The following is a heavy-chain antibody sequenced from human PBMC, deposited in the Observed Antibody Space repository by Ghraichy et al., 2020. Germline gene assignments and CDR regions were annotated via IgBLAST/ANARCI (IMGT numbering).Heavy chain of an antibody. V-gene: IGHV3-49*04. CDR1: GFTFGDYA. J-gene: IGHJ4*02. CDR2: IRSKASGGTT. Sequence: GGSLRLSCTSSGFTFGDYAINWVRQAPGKGLEWVGFIRSKASGGTTEYAAPVKGRFIISRDDSKSIAYLQMTSLKTEDTAVYYCTRPPRGFNWGGMVWGQGTLVTVSS. D-gene: IGHD7-27*01. CDR3: TRPPRGFNWGGMV.